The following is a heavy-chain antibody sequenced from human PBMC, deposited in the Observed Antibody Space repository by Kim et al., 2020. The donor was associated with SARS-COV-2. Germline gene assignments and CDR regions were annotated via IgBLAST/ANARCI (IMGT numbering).Heavy chain of an antibody. CDR2: ISYYGSNK. J-gene: IGHJ3*02. CDR1: GFTFSSYA. D-gene: IGHD1-26*01. CDR3: ARTVGGSYFNAFDI. Sequence: GGSLRLSCAASGFTFSSYAMHWVRQAPGKGLEWVAVISYYGSNKYYADSVKGRFTISRDNSKNTLYLQMNSLRAEDTAVYYCARTVGGSYFNAFDIWGQGKMVTVSS. V-gene: IGHV3-30-3*01.